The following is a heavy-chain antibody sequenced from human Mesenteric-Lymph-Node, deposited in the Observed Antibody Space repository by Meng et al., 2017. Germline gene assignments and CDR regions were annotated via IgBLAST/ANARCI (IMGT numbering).Heavy chain of an antibody. J-gene: IGHJ4*02. D-gene: IGHD5-18*01. CDR1: GFTFSSYE. Sequence: GGSLRLSCAASGFTFSSYEMNWVRQAPGKGLEWISYISDSGSTIYYADSVKGRFTISRDNAKNSLYLQMNSLRTEDTAVYYCQTDTSNDYWDQGTLVTVSS. CDR2: ISDSGSTI. CDR3: QTDTSNDY. V-gene: IGHV3-48*03.